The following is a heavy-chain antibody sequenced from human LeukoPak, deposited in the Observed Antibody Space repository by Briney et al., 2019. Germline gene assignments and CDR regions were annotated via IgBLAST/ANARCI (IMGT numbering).Heavy chain of an antibody. CDR1: GFTLSSYA. J-gene: IGHJ4*02. V-gene: IGHV3-23*01. CDR2: ISSGGAT. CDR3: AKLTGDQDY. D-gene: IGHD7-27*01. Sequence: PGGSLRLSCAGSGFTLSSYAMSWVRQAPGRGLEWVSLISSGGATYYADSAKGRFTISRDNSKNTVFLEMNSLRAEDTAVYYCAKLTGDQDYWGQGTLVTVSS.